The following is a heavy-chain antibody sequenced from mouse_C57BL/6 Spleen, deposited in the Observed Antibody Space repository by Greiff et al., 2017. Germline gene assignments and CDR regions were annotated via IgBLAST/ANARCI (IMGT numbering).Heavy chain of an antibody. V-gene: IGHV1-52*01. J-gene: IGHJ2*01. CDR1: GYTFTSYW. D-gene: IGHD3-2*02. CDR3: ARYSSGYTFDY. Sequence: VQLQQSGAELVRPGSSVKLSCKASGYTFTSYWMHWVKQRPIQGLEWIGNIDPSDSETHYNQKFKDKATLTVDKSSSTAYMQLSSLTSEDSAVYYCARYSSGYTFDYWGQGTTLTVSS. CDR2: IDPSDSET.